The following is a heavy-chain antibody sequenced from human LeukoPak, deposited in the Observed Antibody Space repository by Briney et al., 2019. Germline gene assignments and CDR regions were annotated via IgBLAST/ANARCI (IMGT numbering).Heavy chain of an antibody. D-gene: IGHD4-11*01. Sequence: PGGSLRLSCATSGFTFSSYGFHWVRQAPIKGLEWVAVIWYDGSKRYYADSVKGRFTNSRDDSKNTVYLQMDSLRAEDAAMYYCARDRGDYSDYSDFFDAWGQGTLVTFSS. CDR3: ARDRGDYSDYSDFFDA. CDR2: IWYDGSKR. CDR1: GFTFSSYG. J-gene: IGHJ4*02. V-gene: IGHV3-33*01.